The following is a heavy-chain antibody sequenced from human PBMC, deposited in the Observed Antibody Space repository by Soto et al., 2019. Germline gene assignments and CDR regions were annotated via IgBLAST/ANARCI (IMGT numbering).Heavy chain of an antibody. CDR3: TRKDYYGSGSYNNWFDP. CDR2: IRSKANSYAT. D-gene: IGHD3-10*01. V-gene: IGHV3-73*01. CDR1: GFTFSGSA. Sequence: GGSLRLSCAASGFTFSGSAMHWVRQASGKGLEWVGRIRSKANSYATAYAASVKGRFTISRDDSKNTAYLQMNSLKTEDTAVYYCTRKDYYGSGSYNNWFDPWGQGTLVTVSS. J-gene: IGHJ5*02.